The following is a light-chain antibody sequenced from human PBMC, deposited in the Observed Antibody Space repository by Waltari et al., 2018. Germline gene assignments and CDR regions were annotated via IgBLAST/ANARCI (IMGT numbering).Light chain of an antibody. CDR2: VNSDGSH. CDR1: SGPSSNV. Sequence: QLVLPQSPSASASLGASVKLTCTLRSGPSSNVIAWLQQQPEKGPRYVMKVNSDGSHSKGDEIPDRFSGSSSGAERYLTISSLQSEDEADYYCQTGGHGTWVFGGGTKLTVL. J-gene: IGLJ3*02. CDR3: QTGGHGTWV. V-gene: IGLV4-69*01.